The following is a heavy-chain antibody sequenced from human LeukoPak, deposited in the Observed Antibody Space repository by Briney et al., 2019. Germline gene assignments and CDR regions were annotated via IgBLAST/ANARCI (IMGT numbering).Heavy chain of an antibody. CDR1: GGTFSSYA. CDR2: IIPIFGTA. V-gene: IGHV1-69*13. CDR3: AKVGQPWSIWDYFDY. J-gene: IGHJ4*02. Sequence: ASVKVSCKASGGTFSSYAISWVRQAPGQELEWMGGIIPIFGTANYAQKFQGRVTITADESTSTAYMELSSLRSEDTAVYYCAKVGQPWSIWDYFDYWGQGTLVTVSS. D-gene: IGHD3-16*01.